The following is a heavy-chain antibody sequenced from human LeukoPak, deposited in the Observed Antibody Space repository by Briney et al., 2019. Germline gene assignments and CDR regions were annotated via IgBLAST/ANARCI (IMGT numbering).Heavy chain of an antibody. CDR2: ISDSGSIT. CDR1: GFAFTSQA. CDR3: AKDARRISGWYFFDY. D-gene: IGHD6-19*01. V-gene: IGHV3-23*01. Sequence: GGSLRLSCAASGFAFTSQAMGWVRQAPGKGLEWVSVISDSGSITYYADSVKGRFTISRDNSKNTLFLQMNSLRAEDTAVYYCAKDARRISGWYFFDYWGQGTLVTVSS. J-gene: IGHJ4*02.